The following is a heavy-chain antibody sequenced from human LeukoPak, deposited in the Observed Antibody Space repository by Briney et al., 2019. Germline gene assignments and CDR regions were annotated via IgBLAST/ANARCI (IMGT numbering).Heavy chain of an antibody. Sequence: ASVKVSCKASGYTFTSYGISWVRQAPGQGLEWMGWISAYNGNTNYAQKLQGRVTMTTDTSTSAAYMELRSLRSDDTAVYYCARHYYDSSGYLWDYWGQGTLVTVSS. CDR3: ARHYYDSSGYLWDY. V-gene: IGHV1-18*01. CDR1: GYTFTSYG. D-gene: IGHD3-22*01. J-gene: IGHJ4*02. CDR2: ISAYNGNT.